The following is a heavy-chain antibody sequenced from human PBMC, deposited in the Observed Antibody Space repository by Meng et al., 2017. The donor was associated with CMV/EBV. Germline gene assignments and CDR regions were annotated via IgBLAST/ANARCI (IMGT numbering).Heavy chain of an antibody. CDR3: ARDALYCGGDCYSDY. D-gene: IGHD2-21*01. CDR2: INSDGSST. CDR1: GFTFSSYW. V-gene: IGHV3-74*01. J-gene: IGHJ4*02. Sequence: GESLKISCAASGFTFSSYWMHWVRQAPVKGLVWVSRINSDGSSTSYADSVKGRFTISRDNAKNTLYLQMNSLRAEDTAVYYCARDALYCGGDCYSDYWGQGTLVTVSS.